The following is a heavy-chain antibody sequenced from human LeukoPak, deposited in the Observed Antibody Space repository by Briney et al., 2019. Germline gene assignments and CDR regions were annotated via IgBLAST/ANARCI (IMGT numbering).Heavy chain of an antibody. V-gene: IGHV3-20*04. CDR3: VRDSRHRLYHYDGNTALDI. Sequence: PGGSLRLSCAASGFTSEDYGMTWVRQAPGKGLEWVCGLIWNGGYTQYADSVKGRFTISRDNAKNSLYLQMNSLRAEDTALYYCVRDSRHRLYHYDGNTALDIWGQGTMVTVSS. CDR2: LIWNGGYT. D-gene: IGHD3-22*01. J-gene: IGHJ3*02. CDR1: GFTSEDYG.